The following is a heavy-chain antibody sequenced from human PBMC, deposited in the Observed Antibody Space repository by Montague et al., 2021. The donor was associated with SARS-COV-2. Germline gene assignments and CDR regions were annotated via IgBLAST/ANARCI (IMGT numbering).Heavy chain of an antibody. Sequence: SETLSLTCSVSGDSINNSRYYWGWIRQPPGKGLEWIGTIYYSGSAYYNPSLKSRVTISVDTSKDQFSLKLNSVTATDTAVYYCARLESTRGAIIRGAFHIWGQGTKVTVSS. CDR2: IYYSGSA. J-gene: IGHJ3*02. V-gene: IGHV4-39*01. CDR3: ARLESTRGAIIRGAFHI. D-gene: IGHD3-10*01. CDR1: GDSINNSRYY.